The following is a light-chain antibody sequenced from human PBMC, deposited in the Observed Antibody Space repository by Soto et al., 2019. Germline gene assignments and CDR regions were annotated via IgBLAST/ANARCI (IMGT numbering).Light chain of an antibody. CDR1: ERIYSAY. V-gene: IGKV3-20*01. CDR3: QQYNNWPLTWT. J-gene: IGKJ1*01. CDR2: GTS. Sequence: EVVLTQSPGTLSLSRGERATLSCRASERIYSAYLGWYQQKPGQAPRLLIYGTSSRATGIPDRFSGSGSGTEFTLTISSLQSEDFAVYYCQQYNNWPLTWTFGQGTKVDIK.